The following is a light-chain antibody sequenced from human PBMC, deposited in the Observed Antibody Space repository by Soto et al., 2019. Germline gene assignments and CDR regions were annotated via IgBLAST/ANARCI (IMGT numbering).Light chain of an antibody. CDR1: QSVSKY. CDR3: QQRDTWPPLT. V-gene: IGKV3-11*01. Sequence: EIVLTQSPATLSLSPGERATLSCRASQSVSKYLAWYQQKPGQAPRLLIYDASNRATGVPTRFTGSGSGTDFTLTISSLEPEDFAVYYCQQRDTWPPLTFGGGTTVEIK. CDR2: DAS. J-gene: IGKJ4*01.